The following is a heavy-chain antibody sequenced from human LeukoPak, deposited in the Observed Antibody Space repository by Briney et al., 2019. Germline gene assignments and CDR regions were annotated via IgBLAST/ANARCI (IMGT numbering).Heavy chain of an antibody. Sequence: GGSLRLSCAASGFTFISYTMSWVRQAPGKGLEWVSAISGSGGSTYYADSVKGRFTISRDNSKNTLYLQMNSLRAEDTAVYYCAKTPPGEITPRTFWGQGTLVTVSS. D-gene: IGHD4-23*01. CDR2: ISGSGGST. CDR3: AKTPPGEITPRTF. J-gene: IGHJ4*02. V-gene: IGHV3-23*01. CDR1: GFTFISYT.